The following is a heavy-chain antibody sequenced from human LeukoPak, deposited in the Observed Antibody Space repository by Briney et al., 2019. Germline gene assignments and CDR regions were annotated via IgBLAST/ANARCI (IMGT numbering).Heavy chain of an antibody. CDR1: GFTFSGSA. Sequence: GGALRLSCAASGFTFSGSAMHWVRQASGKGLEWVGRIRSKANRYATASAASVNGRFTISRDDSKNTAYLQMNSLKTEDTAVYYCTRLEDYDFWRGYSAYYFDYWGQGTLVTVSS. CDR3: TRLEDYDFWRGYSAYYFDY. D-gene: IGHD3-3*01. J-gene: IGHJ4*02. CDR2: IRSKANRYAT. V-gene: IGHV3-73*01.